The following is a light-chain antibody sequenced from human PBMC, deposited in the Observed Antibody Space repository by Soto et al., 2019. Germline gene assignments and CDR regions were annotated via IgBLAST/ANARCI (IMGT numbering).Light chain of an antibody. J-gene: IGLJ3*02. CDR1: SSNIGSNY. CDR3: GTWDSSLGSWV. V-gene: IGLV1-51*02. CDR2: ENN. Sequence: QSVLTQPPSVSAAPGQKVTISCSGSSSNIGSNYVSWYQQLPGTAPKLLIYENNKRPSGIPDRFSGSKSGTSATLGITGLQTGDEADYYCGTWDSSLGSWVFGGGTKLTVL.